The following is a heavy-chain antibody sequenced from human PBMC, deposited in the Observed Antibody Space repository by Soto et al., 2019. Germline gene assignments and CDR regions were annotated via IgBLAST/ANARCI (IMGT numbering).Heavy chain of an antibody. Sequence: PGGSLRLSCAASGFTFSSYGMHWVRQAPGKGLEWVAVISYDGSNKYYADSVKGRFTISRDNSKNTLYLQMNSLRAEDTAVYYCAKPGPTRYCSGGSCPYYFDYWGQGTLVTVSS. CDR3: AKPGPTRYCSGGSCPYYFDY. J-gene: IGHJ4*02. D-gene: IGHD2-15*01. CDR2: ISYDGSNK. V-gene: IGHV3-30*18. CDR1: GFTFSSYG.